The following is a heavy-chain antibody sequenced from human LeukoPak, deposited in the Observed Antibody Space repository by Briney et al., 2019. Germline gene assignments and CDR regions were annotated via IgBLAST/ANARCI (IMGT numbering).Heavy chain of an antibody. CDR2: IYYSGST. Sequence: KPSETLSLTCAVYGGSFSGYYWSWIRQPPGKGLEWIGYIYYSGSTNYNPSLKSRVTISVDTSKNSSVTAADTAVYYCARHPTIFGVGNWFDPWGQGTLVTVSS. CDR1: GGSFSGYY. CDR3: ARHPTIFGVGNWFDP. J-gene: IGHJ5*02. D-gene: IGHD3-3*01. V-gene: IGHV4-59*08.